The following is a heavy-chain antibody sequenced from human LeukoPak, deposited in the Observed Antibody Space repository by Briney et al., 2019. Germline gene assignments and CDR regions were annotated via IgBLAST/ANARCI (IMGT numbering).Heavy chain of an antibody. D-gene: IGHD1-7*01. V-gene: IGHV4-59*01. CDR2: IYNSGST. J-gene: IGHJ4*02. Sequence: SETLSLTCTVSGVSISIYYWSWVRQPPGKGLEWIGYIYNSGSTIYNPSLKSRATTSADTSKNQFTLQLSSVTAADTAVYYCVRDRELNYWGQGTLVTVSS. CDR1: GVSISIYY. CDR3: VRDRELNY.